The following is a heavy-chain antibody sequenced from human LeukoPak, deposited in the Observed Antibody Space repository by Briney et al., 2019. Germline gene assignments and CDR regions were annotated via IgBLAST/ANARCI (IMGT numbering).Heavy chain of an antibody. J-gene: IGHJ4*02. Sequence: GRSLRLSCAASGFTFSSYAMHWARQAPGKGREWVAVISYDGSNKYYADSVKGRFTISRDNSKNTLYLQMNSLRAEDTAVYYCARDGDYYGSGRPYYWGQGTLVTVSS. CDR2: ISYDGSNK. D-gene: IGHD3-10*01. V-gene: IGHV3-30*04. CDR1: GFTFSSYA. CDR3: ARDGDYYGSGRPYY.